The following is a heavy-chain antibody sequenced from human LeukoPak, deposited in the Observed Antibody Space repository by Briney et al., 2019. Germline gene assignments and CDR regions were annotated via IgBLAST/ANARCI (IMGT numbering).Heavy chain of an antibody. CDR2: ISSSSSYI. CDR1: GFTFSSYS. Sequence: SGRSLRLSCAASGFTFSSYSMNWVRQAPGKGLEWVSSISSSSSYIYYADSVKGRFTISRDNAKNSLYLQMNSLRAEDTAVYYCARAEKVIPVQGIDYWGQGTLVTVSS. D-gene: IGHD2/OR15-2a*01. CDR3: ARAEKVIPVQGIDY. V-gene: IGHV3-21*01. J-gene: IGHJ4*02.